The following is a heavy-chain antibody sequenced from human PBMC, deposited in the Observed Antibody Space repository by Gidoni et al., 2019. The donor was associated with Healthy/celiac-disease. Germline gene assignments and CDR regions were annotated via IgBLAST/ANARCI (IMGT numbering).Heavy chain of an antibody. CDR1: GGSIRSGGYY. Sequence: QVQLQESGSGLLKPSQTLSLTCTVSGGSIRSGGYYGSWIRQHPGEGLEWMRYIYYRGGTYYNTSLKILVTISVDTSKNQFSLKLSSVTAADTAVYYCARASKQGGVFDYWGQGTLVTVSS. CDR2: IYYRGGT. D-gene: IGHD1-26*01. V-gene: IGHV4-31*01. CDR3: ARASKQGGVFDY. J-gene: IGHJ4*02.